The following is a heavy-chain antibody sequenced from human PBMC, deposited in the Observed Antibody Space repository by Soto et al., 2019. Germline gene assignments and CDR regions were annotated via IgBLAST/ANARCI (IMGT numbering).Heavy chain of an antibody. V-gene: IGHV1-18*01. CDR1: GYTFTSYG. CDR3: ARISDYYDYIWGSYRYTGRFDY. D-gene: IGHD3-16*02. J-gene: IGHJ4*02. Sequence: ASVKVSCKASGYTFTSYGISWVRQAPGQGLEWMGWISAYNGNTNYAQKLQGRATMTTDTSTSTAYMELRSLRSDDTAVYYCARISDYYDYIWGSYRYTGRFDYWGQGTLVTVSS. CDR2: ISAYNGNT.